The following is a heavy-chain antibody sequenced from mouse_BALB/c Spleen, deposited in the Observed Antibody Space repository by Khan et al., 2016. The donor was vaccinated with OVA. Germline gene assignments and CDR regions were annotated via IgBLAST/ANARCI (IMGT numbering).Heavy chain of an antibody. J-gene: IGHJ3*01. CDR3: TRRGYDYGRRALFAY. CDR1: GFSLTNYS. V-gene: IGHV2-2*02. CDR2: IWSAGST. Sequence: QVQLQQSGPGLVQPSQSLSITCTVSGFSLTNYSVHWVRQSPGKGLEWLGVIWSAGSTDYNAAFISRLTISKDNSRTPVFFKMNSLQPNDTAIYYCTRRGYDYGRRALFAYWGQGTLVTVSA. D-gene: IGHD2-4*01.